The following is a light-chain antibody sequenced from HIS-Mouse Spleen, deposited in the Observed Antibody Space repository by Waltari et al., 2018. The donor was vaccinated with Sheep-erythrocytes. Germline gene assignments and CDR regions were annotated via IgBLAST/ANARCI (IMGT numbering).Light chain of an antibody. Sequence: EIVMTQSPATLSVSPGERATLSCRASQSVSSTLAWYQQKPGQAPRLLIDGASTRATGIPARFSGSGSGTEFTLTISSMQSEDFAVYYCQQYNNWMYTFGQGTKLEIK. CDR2: GAS. CDR3: QQYNNWMYT. J-gene: IGKJ2*01. CDR1: QSVSST. V-gene: IGKV3-15*01.